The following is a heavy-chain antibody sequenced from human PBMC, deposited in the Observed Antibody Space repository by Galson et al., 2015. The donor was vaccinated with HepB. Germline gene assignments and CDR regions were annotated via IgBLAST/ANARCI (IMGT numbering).Heavy chain of an antibody. V-gene: IGHV3-21*01. CDR1: GFTFSSYS. J-gene: IGHJ4*02. Sequence: SLRLSCAASGFTFSSYSMNWVRQAPGKGLEWVSYISSSSSYIYYADSVKGRFTISRDNAKNSLYPQMNSLRAEDTAVYYCARRIAAAGPHLAGWGQGTLVTVSS. CDR3: ARRIAAAGPHLAG. D-gene: IGHD6-13*01. CDR2: ISSSSSYI.